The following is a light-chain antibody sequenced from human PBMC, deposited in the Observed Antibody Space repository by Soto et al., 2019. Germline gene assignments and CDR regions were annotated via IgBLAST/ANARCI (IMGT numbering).Light chain of an antibody. CDR1: QSVSSN. CDR3: QQYDAWPLT. V-gene: IGKV3-15*01. J-gene: IGKJ4*01. Sequence: EIVMTQSPATLSVSPGERATLSCRASQSVSSNLAWYQQKPGPAPRLLIYGASTRATGIPARFSGSGSGTEFTLTINSLQSEDFAVYYCQQYDAWPLTFGGGTKVEIK. CDR2: GAS.